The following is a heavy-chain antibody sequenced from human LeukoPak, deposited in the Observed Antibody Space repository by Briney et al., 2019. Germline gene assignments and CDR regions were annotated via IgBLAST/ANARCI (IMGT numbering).Heavy chain of an antibody. D-gene: IGHD3-16*01. J-gene: IGHJ6*02. CDR3: ARGSPSYVYYGIDV. CDR1: SGSISGAGYS. CDR2: VYASGTT. Sequence: SQTLSLTCVVSSGSISGAGYSWSWIRQAPGKGLEWLGYVYASGTTYYNPSLKSRVTISVDRSKNHFSLRLSSVTAADTAVYYCARGSPSYVYYGIDVWSQGTTVTVSS. V-gene: IGHV4-30-2*01.